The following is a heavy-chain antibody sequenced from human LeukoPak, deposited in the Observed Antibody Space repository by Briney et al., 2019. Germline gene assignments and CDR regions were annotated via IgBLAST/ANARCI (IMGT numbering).Heavy chain of an antibody. J-gene: IGHJ4*02. CDR3: ARDRRQVATTFTPDY. CDR2: ISSSSSYI. V-gene: IGHV3-21*01. D-gene: IGHD5-12*01. CDR1: GFTFSSYS. Sequence: GGSLRLSCAASGFTFSSYSMNRVRQAPGKGLEWVSSISSSSSYIYYADSVKGRFTISRDNAKNSLYLQMNSLRAEDTAVYYCARDRRQVATTFTPDYWGQGTLVTVSS.